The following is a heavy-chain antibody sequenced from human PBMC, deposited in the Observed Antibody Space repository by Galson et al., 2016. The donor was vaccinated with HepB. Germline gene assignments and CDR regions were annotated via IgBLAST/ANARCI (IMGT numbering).Heavy chain of an antibody. CDR2: IYATGAT. CDR3: ARDPGRDYKTRFFDAFDL. V-gene: IGHV4-4*07. CDR1: GGSLSPYY. J-gene: IGHJ3*01. Sequence: SETLSLTCNVSGGSLSPYYWSWLRQPVGLGLEWIGRIYATGATNYNPSFKSRISMSVDTSKNQVSLRLGSVTAYDTAVYFCARDPGRDYKTRFFDAFDLWGHGTMVTVSS. D-gene: IGHD4-11*01.